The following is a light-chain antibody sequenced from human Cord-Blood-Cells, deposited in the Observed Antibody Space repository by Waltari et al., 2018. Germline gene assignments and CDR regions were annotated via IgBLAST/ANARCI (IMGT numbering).Light chain of an antibody. Sequence: DIQMTTSPSSLSASVGGRVTITCRASQSISSYLNWYQQKPGKAPKLLIYAASSLQSGAPSRFSGSSAGKDFTLTSSSLQPEYFATYYCQQSYSTHTFGQGTKLEIK. CDR1: QSISSY. V-gene: IGKV1-39*01. CDR3: QQSYSTHT. J-gene: IGKJ2*01. CDR2: AAS.